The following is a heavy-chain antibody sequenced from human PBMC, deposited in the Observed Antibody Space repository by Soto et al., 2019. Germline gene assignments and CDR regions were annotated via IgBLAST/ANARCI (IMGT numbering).Heavy chain of an antibody. V-gene: IGHV3-23*01. J-gene: IGHJ5*02. CDR3: ANTIGRRSFLPSLAAAGTGWFDP. D-gene: IGHD6-13*01. Sequence: EVQLLESGGGLVQPGGSLRLSCAASGFTFSSYAMSWVRQAPGKGLEWVSAISGSGGSTYYADSVKGRFTISRDNSKNTLYLQMNSLRAEDTAVYYCANTIGRRSFLPSLAAAGTGWFDPWGQGTLVTVSS. CDR1: GFTFSSYA. CDR2: ISGSGGST.